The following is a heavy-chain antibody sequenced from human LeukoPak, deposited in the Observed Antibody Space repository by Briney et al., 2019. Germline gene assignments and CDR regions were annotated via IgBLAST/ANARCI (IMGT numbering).Heavy chain of an antibody. J-gene: IGHJ4*02. Sequence: GGSLRLSCAASGFTFSNFAVHWVRQAPGKGLEWVAVISYDGNNKYYADSLKGRFTISRDNAKNSLYLQMNTLRAEDTAVYYCARVGSSGSYNEDYWGQGTLVTVSS. CDR2: ISYDGNNK. D-gene: IGHD1-26*01. CDR1: GFTFSNFA. CDR3: ARVGSSGSYNEDY. V-gene: IGHV3-30-3*01.